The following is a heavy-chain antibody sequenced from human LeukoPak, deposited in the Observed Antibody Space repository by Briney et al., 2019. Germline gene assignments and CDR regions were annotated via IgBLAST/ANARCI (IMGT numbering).Heavy chain of an antibody. D-gene: IGHD4-23*01. CDR1: GFTASSNY. V-gene: IGHV3-66*02. J-gene: IGHJ4*02. CDR2: IYSGGST. CDR3: ARGISAYGGNSAFDY. Sequence: GGSLRLSCAASGFTASSNYMSWVRQAPGKGLEWVSVIYSGGSTYYADSVKGRFTISGDNSKNTLYLQMNSLRAEDTAVYYCARGISAYGGNSAFDYWGQGTLVTVSS.